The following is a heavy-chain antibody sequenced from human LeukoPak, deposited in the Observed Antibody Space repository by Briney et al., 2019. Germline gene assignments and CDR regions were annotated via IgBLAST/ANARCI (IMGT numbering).Heavy chain of an antibody. D-gene: IGHD3-22*01. CDR2: VYASGSI. CDR3: ARGSRHSGNYHYYDY. J-gene: IGHJ4*02. Sequence: PSETLSLTCTVSGGSISSGSYYWSWTRQPAGKGLEWIGRVYASGSINYNPSLKSRVTISFDTSKNQFSLKLSSVTAADTAVYYCARGSRHSGNYHYYDYWGQGTLATVSS. V-gene: IGHV4-61*02. CDR1: GGSISSGSYY.